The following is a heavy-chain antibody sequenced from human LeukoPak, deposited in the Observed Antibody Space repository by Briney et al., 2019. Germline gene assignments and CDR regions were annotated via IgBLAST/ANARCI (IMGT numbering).Heavy chain of an antibody. CDR1: GFTFSSYS. CDR3: AATTVTTPASNY. CDR2: ISSSSSYI. V-gene: IGHV3-21*01. D-gene: IGHD4-17*01. J-gene: IGHJ4*02. Sequence: GGSLRLSCAASGFTFSSYSMNWVRQAPGKGLEWVSSISSSSSYIYYADSVKGRFTISRDNAKNSLYLQMSSLRAEDTAVYYCAATTVTTPASNYWGQGTLVTVSS.